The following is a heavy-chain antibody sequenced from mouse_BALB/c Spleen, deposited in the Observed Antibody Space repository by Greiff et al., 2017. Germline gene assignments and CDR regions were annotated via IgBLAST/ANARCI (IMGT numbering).Heavy chain of an antibody. CDR1: GFTFSSYT. D-gene: IGHD2-14*01. Sequence: EVMLVESGGGLVQPGGSLKLSCAASGFTFSSYTMSWVRQTPEKRLEWVAYISNGGGSTYYPDTVKGRFTISRDNAKNTLYLQMSSLKSEDTAMYYCARHGYDGAMDYWGQGTSVTVSS. J-gene: IGHJ4*01. CDR2: ISNGGGST. CDR3: ARHGYDGAMDY. V-gene: IGHV5-12-2*01.